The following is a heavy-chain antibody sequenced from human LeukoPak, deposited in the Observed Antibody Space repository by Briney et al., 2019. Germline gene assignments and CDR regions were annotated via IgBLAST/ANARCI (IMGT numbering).Heavy chain of an antibody. D-gene: IGHD3-10*01. CDR2: ISSNGGST. CDR3: AREKTSGTYYVDY. Sequence: GGSLRLSCSASGFTFTISAMHWVRQAPGKGLEYVSAISSNGGSTYYADSVKGRFTISRDISKNTLYLQMNSLRAEDTAVYYCAREKTSGTYYVDYWGQGTLVTVSS. CDR1: GFTFTISA. V-gene: IGHV3-64*04. J-gene: IGHJ4*02.